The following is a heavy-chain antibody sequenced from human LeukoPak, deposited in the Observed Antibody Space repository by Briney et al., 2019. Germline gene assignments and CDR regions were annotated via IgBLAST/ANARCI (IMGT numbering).Heavy chain of an antibody. Sequence: SVKVSCKASGGTFSNYAISWVRQAPGQGLEWMGGTIPLFDTANYAQKFQGRVTITADEPTSTAYMELSSLRSEDTAVYYCARETRKNAAGGTDFFDYWGQGTLVTVSS. CDR2: TIPLFDTA. D-gene: IGHD6-13*01. CDR3: ARETRKNAAGGTDFFDY. CDR1: GGTFSNYA. V-gene: IGHV1-69*13. J-gene: IGHJ4*02.